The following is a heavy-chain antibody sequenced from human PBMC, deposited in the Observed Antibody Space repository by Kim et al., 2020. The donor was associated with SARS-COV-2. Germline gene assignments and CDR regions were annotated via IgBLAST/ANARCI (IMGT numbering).Heavy chain of an antibody. CDR1: GYTFTGYY. D-gene: IGHD3-10*01. Sequence: ASVKVSCKASGYTFTGYYMHWVRQAPGQGLEWMGWINPNSGGTNYAQKFQGWVTMTRDTSISTAYMELSRLRSDDTAVYYCARQDYGSGSYLNYWGQGTLVTVSS. CDR2: INPNSGGT. CDR3: ARQDYGSGSYLNY. V-gene: IGHV1-2*04. J-gene: IGHJ4*02.